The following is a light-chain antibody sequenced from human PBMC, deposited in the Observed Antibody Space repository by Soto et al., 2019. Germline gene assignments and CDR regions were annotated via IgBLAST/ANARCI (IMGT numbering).Light chain of an antibody. CDR2: GVS. V-gene: IGKV3-20*01. J-gene: IGKJ3*01. CDR3: QQYNNWPSHIT. Sequence: EIVLTQSPDTLSLSPGERATLSCRASQTVTSGYLAWYQQKPGQAPRLLIYGVSTGATGIPDRFSGSGSGTDFTLTISSLQSEDFAVYYCQQYNNWPSHITFGPGTKVDI. CDR1: QTVTSGY.